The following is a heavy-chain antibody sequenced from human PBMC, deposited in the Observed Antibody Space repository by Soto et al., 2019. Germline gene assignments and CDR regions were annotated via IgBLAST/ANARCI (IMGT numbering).Heavy chain of an antibody. J-gene: IGHJ4*02. CDR1: GYTFTGYY. Sequence: ASVKVSCKASGYTFTGYYMHWVRQAPGQGLEWMGWMNPNSGNTNYAQKFQGRVTMTRNTSISTAYMELSSLRSEDTAVYYCARGRGIAVAGTDYWGQGTLVTVSS. CDR2: MNPNSGNT. D-gene: IGHD6-19*01. CDR3: ARGRGIAVAGTDY. V-gene: IGHV1-8*02.